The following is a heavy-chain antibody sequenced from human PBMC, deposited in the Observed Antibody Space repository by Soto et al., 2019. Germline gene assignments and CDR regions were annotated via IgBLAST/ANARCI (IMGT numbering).Heavy chain of an antibody. D-gene: IGHD5-18*01. CDR3: ARGTTAMVTGWFDP. J-gene: IGHJ5*02. Sequence: PSETLSLTCAVSGDSITNGHWWTWVRQPPGKGLEWIGEVFHSGTTNYNPSLKSRVTISVDTSKNQFSLKLSSVTAADTAVYYCARGTTAMVTGWFDPWGQGTLVTVSS. CDR1: GDSITNGHW. CDR2: VFHSGTT. V-gene: IGHV4-4*02.